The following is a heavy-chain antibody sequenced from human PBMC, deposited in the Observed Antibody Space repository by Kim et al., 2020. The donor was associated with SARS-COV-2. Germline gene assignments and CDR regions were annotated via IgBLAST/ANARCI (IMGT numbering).Heavy chain of an antibody. Sequence: GGSLRLSCAASGFTFSSYSMNWVRQAPGKGLEWVSSISSSSSYIYYADSVKGRFTISRDNAKNSLYLQMNSLRAEDTAVYYCARDRSTYYDFWSGYSPYYYYYGMDVWGQGTTVTVSS. CDR2: ISSSSSYI. CDR1: GFTFSSYS. V-gene: IGHV3-21*01. CDR3: ARDRSTYYDFWSGYSPYYYYYGMDV. D-gene: IGHD3-3*01. J-gene: IGHJ6*02.